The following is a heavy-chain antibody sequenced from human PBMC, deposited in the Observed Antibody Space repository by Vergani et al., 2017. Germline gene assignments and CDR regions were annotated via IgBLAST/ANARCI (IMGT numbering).Heavy chain of an antibody. Sequence: QVQLVQSGAEVKKPGASVKVSCKASGYTFTSYYMHWVRQAPGQGLEWMGIINPSGGSTSYAQKFQGRVTMTRDTSTSTVYMELSSLRSEDTAVYYCARFPVPFSDYYYDRVLGMDVWGQGTTVTVSS. CDR2: INPSGGST. D-gene: IGHD3-22*01. V-gene: IGHV1-46*03. J-gene: IGHJ6*02. CDR1: GYTFTSYY. CDR3: ARFPVPFSDYYYDRVLGMDV.